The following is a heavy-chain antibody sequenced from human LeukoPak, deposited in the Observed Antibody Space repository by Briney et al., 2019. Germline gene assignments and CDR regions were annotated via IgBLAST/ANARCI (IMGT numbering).Heavy chain of an antibody. Sequence: PSETLSLTCAIYGGSFSAYYWSWVRQPPGKGLEWLGDMTYSGDSNFNPSLKSRVTLSVDTFKNQFSLKLSSVTAADTAVYYCARVMATVYFDYWGQGTLVTVSS. CDR2: MTYSGDS. CDR1: GGSFSAYY. V-gene: IGHV4-34*01. CDR3: ARVMATVYFDY. J-gene: IGHJ4*02. D-gene: IGHD5-24*01.